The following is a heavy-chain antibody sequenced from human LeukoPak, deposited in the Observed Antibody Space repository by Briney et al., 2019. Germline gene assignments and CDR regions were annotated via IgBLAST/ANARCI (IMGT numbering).Heavy chain of an antibody. CDR1: GFTVSSNY. D-gene: IGHD6-19*01. Sequence: GGSLRLSCAASGFTVSSNYMSWVRQAPGKGLEWCSVIYSGGSTYYADSVKGRFTISRDNSKNTLYLQMNSLRAEDTAVYYCARDRYYSSGDGGAFDIWGQGTMVTVSS. CDR3: ARDRYYSSGDGGAFDI. CDR2: IYSGGST. J-gene: IGHJ3*02. V-gene: IGHV3-53*01.